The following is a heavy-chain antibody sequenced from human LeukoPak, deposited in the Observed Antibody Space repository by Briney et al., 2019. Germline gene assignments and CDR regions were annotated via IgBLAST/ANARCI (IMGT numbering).Heavy chain of an antibody. CDR1: GGSFSGYY. Sequence: SETLSLTCAVYGGSFSGYYWSWIRQPPGKGLEWIGEINHSGSTNYNPSLKSRVTISVDTSKNQFSLKLSSVTAADTAVYYCARGYDFWSGYSPNYYYHYMDVWGKGTTVTVSS. V-gene: IGHV4-34*01. J-gene: IGHJ6*03. D-gene: IGHD3-3*01. CDR3: ARGYDFWSGYSPNYYYHYMDV. CDR2: INHSGST.